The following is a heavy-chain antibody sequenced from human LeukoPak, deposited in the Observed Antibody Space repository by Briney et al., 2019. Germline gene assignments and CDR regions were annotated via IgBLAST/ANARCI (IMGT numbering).Heavy chain of an antibody. V-gene: IGHV3-23*01. CDR3: AKGGAATMRDGYNYYYYYMEV. D-gene: IGHD5-24*01. J-gene: IGHJ6*03. CDR1: GINFTSHA. Sequence: GGSLRLSCAASGINFTSHAMSWVRQAPGKGLEWVSLISGSGGHTFYGDSVKGRFTISRDNSKDTFHRQMNSLRAEDTAVYYCAKGGAATMRDGYNYYYYYMEVWGRGTTVTVSS. CDR2: ISGSGGHT.